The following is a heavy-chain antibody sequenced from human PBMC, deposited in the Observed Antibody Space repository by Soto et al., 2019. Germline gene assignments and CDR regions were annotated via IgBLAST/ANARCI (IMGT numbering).Heavy chain of an antibody. CDR1: GFTFSDYA. D-gene: IGHD6-19*01. V-gene: IGHV3-30*18. CDR3: AKGGRQWLVTSDFNY. CDR2: VSHDGRNT. Sequence: VQLVESGGGVVQPGRSLRLSCAASGFTFSDYAMHWVRQAPGKGLEWVAVVSHDGRNTHYADSVKGRFTISRDSSKNTVALEMTSLRAEYTAVYYCAKGGRQWLVTSDFNYWGQGALVTVSS. J-gene: IGHJ4*02.